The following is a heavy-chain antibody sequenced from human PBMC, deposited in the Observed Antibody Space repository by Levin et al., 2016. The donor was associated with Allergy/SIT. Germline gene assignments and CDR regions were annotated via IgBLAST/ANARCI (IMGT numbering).Heavy chain of an antibody. CDR2: VNQDGSYT. V-gene: IGHV3-7*04. CDR1: GFTFSDFA. J-gene: IGHJ3*01. D-gene: IGHD5-12*01. Sequence: GESLKISCVVSGFTFSDFAMSWVRQAPGRGLEWVANVNQDGSYTFYADSVKGRFIISRDDTEKSVLQMNSLRAEDTAVYYCARGIRRGYVGSDFDDAFDVWGQGTMVTVSS. CDR3: ARGIRRGYVGSDFDDAFDV.